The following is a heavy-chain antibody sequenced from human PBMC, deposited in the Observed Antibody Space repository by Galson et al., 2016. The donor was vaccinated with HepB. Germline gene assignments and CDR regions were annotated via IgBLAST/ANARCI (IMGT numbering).Heavy chain of an antibody. CDR3: AHSDWGSNAFDI. D-gene: IGHD7-27*01. V-gene: IGHV2-5*02. Sequence: PALVKPTQTLTLTCTFSGFSLTTSGVGVGWIRWPPGKALEWLALTYWDDDKRYSPSLESRLTINKDTSKNQVVLILTNMDPVDTATYYCAHSDWGSNAFDIWGQGTMVTVSS. CDR1: GFSLTTSGVG. CDR2: TYWDDDK. J-gene: IGHJ3*02.